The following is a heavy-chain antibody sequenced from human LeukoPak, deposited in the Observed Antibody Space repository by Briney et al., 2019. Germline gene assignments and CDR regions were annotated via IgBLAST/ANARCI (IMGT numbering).Heavy chain of an antibody. J-gene: IGHJ4*02. V-gene: IGHV5-51*01. D-gene: IGHD3-22*01. CDR3: ARRGPNSYYYDSSGYFVY. CDR1: GYSFTSYW. CDR2: IYPGDSDT. Sequence: GESLKISCKGSGYSFTSYWIGWVRQMPGKGLEWMGIIYPGDSDTRYSPSFQGQVTISADKSISTAYLQWSSLKASDTAMYYCARRGPNSYYYDSSGYFVYWGQGTLVTVS.